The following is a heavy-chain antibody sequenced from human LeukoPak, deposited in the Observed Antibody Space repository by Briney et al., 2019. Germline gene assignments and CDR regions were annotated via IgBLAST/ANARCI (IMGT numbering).Heavy chain of an antibody. D-gene: IGHD5-12*01. V-gene: IGHV4-4*02. Sequence: PSETLSLTCAVSGGSISSSNWWTWVRQPPGKGLEWIGEIYHSGSTNYNPSLKSRVTLSLDTSKNQFSLNLRSVTAADTAVYYCARGFDSKSTYFDYWGQGILVTVSS. J-gene: IGHJ4*02. CDR2: IYHSGST. CDR3: ARGFDSKSTYFDY. CDR1: GGSISSSNW.